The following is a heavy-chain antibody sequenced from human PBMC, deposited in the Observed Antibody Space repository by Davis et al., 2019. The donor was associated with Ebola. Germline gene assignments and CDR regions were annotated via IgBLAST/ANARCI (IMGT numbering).Heavy chain of an antibody. Sequence: GGSLRLSCAASGFTFSSYGMHWVRQAPGKGLEWVAVISYDGSNKYYADSVKGRFTISRDNAKNTLYLQMNSLRAEDTAVYYCARGIVGATSPWGQGTLVTVSS. D-gene: IGHD1-26*01. V-gene: IGHV3-30*03. CDR2: ISYDGSNK. J-gene: IGHJ5*02. CDR3: ARGIVGATSP. CDR1: GFTFSSYG.